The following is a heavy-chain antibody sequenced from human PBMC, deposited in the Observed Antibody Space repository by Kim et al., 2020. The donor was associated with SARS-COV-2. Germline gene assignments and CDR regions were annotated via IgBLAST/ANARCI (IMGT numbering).Heavy chain of an antibody. J-gene: IGHJ6*03. CDR3: AREGSSSWTKYYCYYMDV. CDR2: ISAYNGNT. V-gene: IGHV1-18*01. Sequence: ASVKVSCKASGYTFTSYGISWVRQAPGQGLEWMGWISAYNGNTNYAQKLQGRVTMTTDTSTSTAYMELRSLRSDDTAVYYCAREGSSSWTKYYCYYMDVWGKGTTVTVSS. D-gene: IGHD6-13*01. CDR1: GYTFTSYG.